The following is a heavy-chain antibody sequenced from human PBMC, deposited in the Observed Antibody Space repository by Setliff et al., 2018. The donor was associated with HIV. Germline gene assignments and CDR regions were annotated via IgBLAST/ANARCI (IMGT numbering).Heavy chain of an antibody. Sequence: SDTLSLTCTVSGGSISSSYWNWIRQSAGKGLEWIGRIDTSESTNYNPSLKSRVTMSVDTSNNQFSLKLRSVTAADTAVYYCARSGFGYYSYYMHVWGKGPTVTVSS. D-gene: IGHD3-10*01. CDR1: GGSISSSY. J-gene: IGHJ6*03. V-gene: IGHV4-4*07. CDR2: IDTSEST. CDR3: ARSGFGYYSYYMHV.